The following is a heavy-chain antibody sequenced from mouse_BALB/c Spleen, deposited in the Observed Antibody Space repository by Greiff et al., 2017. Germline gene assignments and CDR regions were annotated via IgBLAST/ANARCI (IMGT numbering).Heavy chain of an antibody. V-gene: IGHV5-9-4*01. CDR1: GFTFSSYA. J-gene: IGHJ3*01. D-gene: IGHD3-2*01. Sequence: EVKVEESGGGLVKPGGSLKLSCAASGFTFSSYAMSWVRQSPEKRLEWVAEISSGGSYTYYPDTVTGRFTISRDNAKNTLYLEMSSLRSEDTAMYYCAREGGQLGLPSWFAYWGQGTLVTVSA. CDR3: AREGGQLGLPSWFAY. CDR2: ISSGGSYT.